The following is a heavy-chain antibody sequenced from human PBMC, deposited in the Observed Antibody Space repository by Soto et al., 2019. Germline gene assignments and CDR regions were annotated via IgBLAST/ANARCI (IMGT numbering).Heavy chain of an antibody. CDR3: ARADGIWVYDFWSGSNTPSDY. Sequence: WGSLRVACASSVFTFSIYGMHWVRQAPGRGLDCAAVIWYDGSNKYYADSVKGRFTISRDNSKNTLYLQMNSLRAEDTAVYYCARADGIWVYDFWSGSNTPSDYWGQGTMVTVSS. CDR2: IWYDGSNK. V-gene: IGHV3-33*01. CDR1: VFTFSIYG. J-gene: IGHJ4*02. D-gene: IGHD3-3*01.